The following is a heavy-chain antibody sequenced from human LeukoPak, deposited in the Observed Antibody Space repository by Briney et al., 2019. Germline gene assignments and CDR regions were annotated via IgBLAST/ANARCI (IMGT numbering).Heavy chain of an antibody. CDR3: AREAYSYGYSRRVGNWFDP. CDR1: GYTFTSYA. CDR2: INAGNGNT. V-gene: IGHV1-3*01. Sequence: ASVKVSCKASGYTFTSYAMHWVRQAPGQRLEWMGWINAGNGNTKYSQKFQGRVTITRDTSASTAYMELSSLRSEDTAVYYCAREAYSYGYSRRVGNWFDPWGQGTLVTVSS. J-gene: IGHJ5*02. D-gene: IGHD5-18*01.